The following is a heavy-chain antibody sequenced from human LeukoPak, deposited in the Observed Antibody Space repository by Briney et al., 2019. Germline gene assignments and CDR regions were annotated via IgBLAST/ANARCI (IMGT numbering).Heavy chain of an antibody. V-gene: IGHV4-34*01. Sequence: SETLSLTCAVYGGSFSGYYWSWIRQPPGKGLEWIGEIYYSGDTNYNPSLKSRVTISVDTSKNQFSLKLSSVTAADRAVYFCARRPRNSGSHDGPSGLDFDSWGQGTLVTIS. CDR1: GGSFSGYY. D-gene: IGHD1-26*01. CDR2: IYYSGDT. J-gene: IGHJ5*01. CDR3: ARRPRNSGSHDGPSGLDFDS.